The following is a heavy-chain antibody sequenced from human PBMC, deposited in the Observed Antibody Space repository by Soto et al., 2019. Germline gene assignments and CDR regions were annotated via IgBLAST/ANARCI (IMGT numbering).Heavy chain of an antibody. V-gene: IGHV3-30-3*01. CDR2: ISYDGSNK. J-gene: IGHJ6*02. CDR3: ARDSSSSWYKLGYYYYGMDV. CDR1: GFTFSSYA. D-gene: IGHD6-13*01. Sequence: QVQLVESGGGVVQPGRSLRLSCAASGFTFSSYAMHWVRQAPGKGLEWVAVISYDGSNKYYADSVKGRFTISRDNSKNTLYLQMNSLRAEDTAVYYCARDSSSSWYKLGYYYYGMDVWGQGTTVTVSS.